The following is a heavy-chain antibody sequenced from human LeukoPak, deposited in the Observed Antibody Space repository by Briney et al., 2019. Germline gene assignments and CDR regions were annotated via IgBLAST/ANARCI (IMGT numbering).Heavy chain of an antibody. J-gene: IGHJ4*02. V-gene: IGHV4-39*07. CDR1: GGSISSYY. D-gene: IGHD3-22*01. Sequence: RSETLSLTCAVSGGSISSYYWGWIRQPPGKGLEWIGSIYYSGSTYYNPSLKSRVTISVDTSKNQFSLKLSSVTAADTAVYYCARGRSTYYYDSSGYDPFDYWGQGTLVTVSS. CDR2: IYYSGST. CDR3: ARGRSTYYYDSSGYDPFDY.